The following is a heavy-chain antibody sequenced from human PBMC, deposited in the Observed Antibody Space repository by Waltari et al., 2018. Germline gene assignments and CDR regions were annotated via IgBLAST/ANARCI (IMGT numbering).Heavy chain of an antibody. V-gene: IGHV3-23*01. CDR2: ISGSGGST. D-gene: IGHD3-10*01. CDR3: AKNMVRGRELGY. Sequence: EVQLLESGGGLVQPGGSLRLSCAASGFTFISYAMSWVRQAPGKGLGVVSAISGSGGSTYYADSVKGRFTISRDNSKNTLYLQMNSLRAEDTAVYYCAKNMVRGRELGYWGQGTLVTVSS. CDR1: GFTFISYA. J-gene: IGHJ4*02.